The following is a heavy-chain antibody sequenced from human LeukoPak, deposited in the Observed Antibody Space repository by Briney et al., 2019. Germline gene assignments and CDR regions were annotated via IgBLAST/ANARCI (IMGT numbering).Heavy chain of an antibody. CDR3: ARVGRGGITMVRGVIGHLAYFDY. D-gene: IGHD3-10*01. Sequence: SETLSLTCAVYGGSFSGYYLSWIRQPPGKGLEWIGEINHSGSTNYNPSLKSRVTISVNTSKNQFSLKLSSVTAANTAVYYCARVGRGGITMVRGVIGHLAYFDYWGQGTLVTVSS. V-gene: IGHV4-34*01. CDR2: INHSGST. CDR1: GGSFSGYY. J-gene: IGHJ4*02.